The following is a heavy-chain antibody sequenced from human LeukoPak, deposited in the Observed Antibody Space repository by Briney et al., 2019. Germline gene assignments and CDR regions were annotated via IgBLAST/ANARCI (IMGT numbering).Heavy chain of an antibody. CDR1: GFTFTNYA. V-gene: IGHV3-30*01. CDR2: ISYDGTNI. D-gene: IGHD2-15*01. Sequence: PGGSLRLSCAASGFTFTNYAIQWVRQAPGKGLEWVAVISYDGTNIYFGDSVKGRFTISRDNSKNTVDLQMNNLRAEDTAVYHCARGRTNFDASSPLVDWGQGTLVTVSS. J-gene: IGHJ1*01. CDR3: ARGRTNFDASSPLVD.